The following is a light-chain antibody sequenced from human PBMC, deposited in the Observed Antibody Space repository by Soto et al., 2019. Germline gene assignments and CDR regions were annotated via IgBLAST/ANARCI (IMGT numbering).Light chain of an antibody. CDR3: AAWDASLKGV. CDR2: NNN. J-gene: IGLJ2*01. V-gene: IGLV1-44*01. Sequence: QSVLTQPPSASGTPGQRVTISCSGSSSNIGSNTVNWYQQLPGTAPKLLIYNNNQRPSGVPDRFSGSKSGTSASLAISGLQSEDEADYYCAAWDASLKGVFGGGTKVTVL. CDR1: SSNIGSNT.